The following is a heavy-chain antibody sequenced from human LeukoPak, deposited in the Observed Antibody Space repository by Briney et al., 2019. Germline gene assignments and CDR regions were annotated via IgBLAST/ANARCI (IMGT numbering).Heavy chain of an antibody. Sequence: QPGGSLRLSCVASGFISSDHYIDWVRQAPGKGLEWVGRTGNRANSYSTQYAVSVRGRFIILSDDSKNSLYLQMNSLKNEDTAVYYCARAVVGSGFDCWGQGSPVSVSS. CDR3: ARAVVGSGFDC. D-gene: IGHD2-15*01. J-gene: IGHJ4*02. CDR2: TGNRANSYST. V-gene: IGHV3-72*01. CDR1: GFISSDHY.